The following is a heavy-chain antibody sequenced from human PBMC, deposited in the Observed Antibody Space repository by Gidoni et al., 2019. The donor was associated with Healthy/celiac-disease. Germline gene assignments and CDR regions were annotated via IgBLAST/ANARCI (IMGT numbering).Heavy chain of an antibody. V-gene: IGHV1-69*01. CDR3: ARVPDIVVVVAAPRGMDV. CDR2: IIPIFGTA. Sequence: QVQLVQSGAEVKKPGSSVKVSCKASGGTFSSYAISWVRQAPGQGLEWMGGIIPIFGTANYAQKFQGRVTITADESTSTAYMELSSLRSEDTAVYYCARVPDIVVVVAAPRGMDVWGQGTTVTVSS. J-gene: IGHJ6*02. CDR1: GGTFSSYA. D-gene: IGHD2-15*01.